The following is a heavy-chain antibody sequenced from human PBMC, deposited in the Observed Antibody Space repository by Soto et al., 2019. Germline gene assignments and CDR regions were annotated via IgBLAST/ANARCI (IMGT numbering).Heavy chain of an antibody. CDR2: IKQDGSEK. V-gene: IGHV3-7*01. Sequence: GGSLRLSCAASGFTFSSYWMSWVRQAPGKGLEWVANIKQDGSEKYYMDSVKGRFTISRDNAKNSLYLQMNRRRAEDTAVYYCARASMTTVTTWYYYYYMDVWGKGTTVTVSS. CDR1: GFTFSSYW. CDR3: ARASMTTVTTWYYYYYMDV. J-gene: IGHJ6*03. D-gene: IGHD4-17*01.